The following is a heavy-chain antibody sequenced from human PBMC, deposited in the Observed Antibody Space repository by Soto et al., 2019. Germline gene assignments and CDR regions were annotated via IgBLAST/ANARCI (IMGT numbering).Heavy chain of an antibody. CDR3: GRSSSMLGAGWSDS. Sequence: QVQLEQSGPEVKKSGASVQVSCKASGYSFRSYGINWVRQAPGQGLEWIGWVSGYNYNTKYAQKLQGRITVTTDTSTNTAYVELRSLRSDDTAVYYCGRSSSMLGAGWSDSWGRGTLVTVSS. CDR2: VSGYNYNT. D-gene: IGHD2-8*01. J-gene: IGHJ5*01. CDR1: GYSFRSYG. V-gene: IGHV1-18*01.